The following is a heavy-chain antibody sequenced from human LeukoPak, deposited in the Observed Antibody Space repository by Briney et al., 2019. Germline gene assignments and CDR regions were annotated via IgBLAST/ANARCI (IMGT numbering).Heavy chain of an antibody. J-gene: IGHJ4*02. Sequence: GGSLRLSCAASGFTFSSYSMNWVRQAPGKGLEWVSSISSSSSYIYYADSVKGRFTISRDNAKNSLYLQMNSLRAEDTAVYYCAEPHPRNDFWSGYFDYWGQGTLVTVSS. D-gene: IGHD3-3*01. CDR1: GFTFSSYS. CDR2: ISSSSSYI. V-gene: IGHV3-21*04. CDR3: AEPHPRNDFWSGYFDY.